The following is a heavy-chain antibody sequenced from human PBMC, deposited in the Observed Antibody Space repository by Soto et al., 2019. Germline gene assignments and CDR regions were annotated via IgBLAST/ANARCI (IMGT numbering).Heavy chain of an antibody. CDR2: IYYSGST. J-gene: IGHJ6*03. Sequence: SETLSLTCTVSGGSISSYYWSWIRQPPGKGLEWIGYIYYSGSTNYNPSLKSRVTISVDTSKNQFSLKLSSVTAADTAVYYCASQGSGLYSMDVWGKGTTVTVSS. CDR3: ASQGSGLYSMDV. D-gene: IGHD3-10*01. CDR1: GGSISSYY. V-gene: IGHV4-59*08.